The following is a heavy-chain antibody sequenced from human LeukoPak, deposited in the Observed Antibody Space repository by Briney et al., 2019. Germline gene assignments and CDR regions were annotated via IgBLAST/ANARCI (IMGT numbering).Heavy chain of an antibody. CDR3: ARGVKGSGYEYYFDY. D-gene: IGHD5-12*01. Sequence: ASVKVSCKASGGTFSSYAISWVRQAPGQGLEWMGGIIPIFGTANHAQKFQGRVTITADESTSTAYMELSSLRSEDTAVYYCARGVKGSGYEYYFDYWGQGTLVTVSS. CDR2: IIPIFGTA. V-gene: IGHV1-69*13. CDR1: GGTFSSYA. J-gene: IGHJ4*02.